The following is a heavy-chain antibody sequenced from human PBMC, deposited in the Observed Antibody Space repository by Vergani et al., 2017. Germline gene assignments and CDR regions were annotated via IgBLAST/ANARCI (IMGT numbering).Heavy chain of an antibody. CDR1: GYTLTELS. D-gene: IGHD5-12*01. CDR3: ARGPRDRVATTFDY. CDR2: FDPEDGET. V-gene: IGHV1-24*01. Sequence: QVQLVQSGAEVKKPGASVKVSCKVSGYTLTELSMHWVRQAPGKGLEWMGGFDPEDGETIYAQKFQGRVTITADKSTSTAYMELSSLRSEDTAVYYCARGPRDRVATTFDYWGQGTLVTVSS. J-gene: IGHJ4*02.